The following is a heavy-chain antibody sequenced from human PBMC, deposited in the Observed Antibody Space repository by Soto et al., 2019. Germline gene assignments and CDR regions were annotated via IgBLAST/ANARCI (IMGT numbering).Heavy chain of an antibody. J-gene: IGHJ6*02. D-gene: IGHD3-22*01. V-gene: IGHV1-58*02. Sequence: SVKVSCKASGFTFTSSAMQWVRQARGQRLEWIGWIVVGSGNTNYAQKFQERVTITRDMSTSTAYMELSSLRSEDTAVYYCAAIPQYYYDSSGYYYYGMDVWGQGTTVTVSS. CDR2: IVVGSGNT. CDR3: AAIPQYYYDSSGYYYYGMDV. CDR1: GFTFTSSA.